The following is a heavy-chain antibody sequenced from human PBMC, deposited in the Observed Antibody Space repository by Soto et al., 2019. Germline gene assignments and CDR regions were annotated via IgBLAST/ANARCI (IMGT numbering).Heavy chain of an antibody. CDR2: MSYSRST. V-gene: IGHV4-39*01. CDR3: AIHLRPTTGGGGDFDY. J-gene: IGHJ4*02. CDR1: GGSISSKNYY. Sequence: QLQLQGSGPGLVKPSETLSLTCFVSGGSISSKNYYWGWIRQPPGKGLEWIGSMSYSRSTCDNPSLKGRVTHSVGTPKNLFPLKLTTVTAADTAVYYCAIHLRPTTGGGGDFDYWGQAPVVSVSS. D-gene: IGHD3-16*01.